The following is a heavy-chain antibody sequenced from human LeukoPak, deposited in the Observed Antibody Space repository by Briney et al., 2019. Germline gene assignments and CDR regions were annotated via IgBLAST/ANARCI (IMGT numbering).Heavy chain of an antibody. J-gene: IGHJ4*02. CDR1: GASMRSETHY. CDR3: ARGRRELKYAPDY. V-gene: IGHV4-31*03. CDR2: IYYTAGA. Sequence: TSETLSLTCTVSGASMRSETHYWSWLRQHPGKGPEWIAYIYYTAGAYYNPSLESRVSISLDASENQFSLKLSSVTAADTAVYYCARGRRELKYAPDYWGQGTLVTVSS. D-gene: IGHD2-2*01.